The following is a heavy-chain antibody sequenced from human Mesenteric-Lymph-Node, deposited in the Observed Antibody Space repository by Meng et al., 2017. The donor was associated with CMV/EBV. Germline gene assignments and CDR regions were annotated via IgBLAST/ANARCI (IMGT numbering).Heavy chain of an antibody. CDR1: GYTFTSYY. CDR2: ISYDGGNQ. D-gene: IGHD3-3*01. J-gene: IGHJ4*02. V-gene: IGHV3-30*04. CDR3: ARDHLGYYDFWGTYVGGGPHDY. Sequence: SCKASGYTFTSYYMHWVRQAPGKGLEWVAVISYDGGNQFYAESVKGRFTISRDNSKNTLYLQMNSLRNEDTAVYFCARDHLGYYDFWGTYVGGGPHDYWGQGTLVTVSS.